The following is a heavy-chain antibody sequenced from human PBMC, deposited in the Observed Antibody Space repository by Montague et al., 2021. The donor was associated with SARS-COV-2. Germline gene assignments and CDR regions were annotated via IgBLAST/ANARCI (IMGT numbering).Heavy chain of an antibody. J-gene: IGHJ4*02. CDR3: ARLRVTPLSMPYCFDH. CDR2: IFYGGKT. CDR1: GDSIGSGTFH. D-gene: IGHD2-21*02. Sequence: SETLSLTCSVSGDSIGSGTFHWAWIRQSLGKGLEWIGSIFYGGKTDYNPSLESRATLSVDTSQNQFSLNLNSVTAADTAVYYCARLRVTPLSMPYCFDHWGQGTLGTVSS. V-gene: IGHV4-39*01.